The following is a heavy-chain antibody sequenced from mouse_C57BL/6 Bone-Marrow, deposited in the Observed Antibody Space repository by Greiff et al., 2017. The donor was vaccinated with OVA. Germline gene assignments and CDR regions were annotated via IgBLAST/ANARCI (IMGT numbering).Heavy chain of an antibody. CDR2: INPSNGGT. D-gene: IGHD1-1*01. CDR1: GYTFTSYW. Sequence: QVQLQQSGTELVKPGASVKLSCKASGYTFTSYWMHWVKQRPGQGLEWIGNINPSNGGTNYNEKFKSKATLTVDKSSSTAYMQLSSLTSEDSAVYYCAIAFLLYYYGGSPFDDWGQGTTLTVSS. V-gene: IGHV1-53*01. J-gene: IGHJ2*01. CDR3: AIAFLLYYYGGSPFDD.